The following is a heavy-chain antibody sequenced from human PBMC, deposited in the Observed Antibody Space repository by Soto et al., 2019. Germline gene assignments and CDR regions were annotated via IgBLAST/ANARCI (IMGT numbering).Heavy chain of an antibody. J-gene: IGHJ6*02. V-gene: IGHV4-31*03. Sequence: QVQLQESGPGLVKPSQTLSLTCTVSGGSISSGGYYWSWIRQHPGKGLEWIGYIYYSGSTYYNPSLKRRVTISVDTSKNQFSLKLSSLTAADTAVYYCATSSKGPNYYYYGMDVWAKGPRSPSP. CDR1: GGSISSGGYY. CDR3: ATSSKGPNYYYYGMDV. CDR2: IYYSGST.